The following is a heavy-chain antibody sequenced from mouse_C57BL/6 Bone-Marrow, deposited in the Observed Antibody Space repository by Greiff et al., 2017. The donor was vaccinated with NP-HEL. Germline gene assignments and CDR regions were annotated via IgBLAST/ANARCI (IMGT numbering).Heavy chain of an antibody. V-gene: IGHV1-69*01. CDR2: IDPSDSYT. D-gene: IGHD3-3*01. CDR1: GYTFTSYW. CDR3: ARRGLWYFDV. Sequence: QVQLQQPGDELVMPGASVKLSCKASGYTFTSYWMHWVKQRPGQGLEWIGEIDPSDSYTNYNQKFKGKSTLTVDKSSSTAYMQLSSLTSEDSAVYYCARRGLWYFDVWGTGTTVTVSS. J-gene: IGHJ1*03.